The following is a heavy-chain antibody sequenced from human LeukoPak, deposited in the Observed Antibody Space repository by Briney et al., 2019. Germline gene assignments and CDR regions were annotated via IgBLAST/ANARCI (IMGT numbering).Heavy chain of an antibody. Sequence: PGXXXXLSCAASGFTFSSYWMHWVRQAPGKGRGWVSRINSDGSTTNYADSVKGRLTISRDNGKNTLYLQMNSLRAEDTAVYYCARTYCAAYCRPYFDCWGQGTLVTVSS. D-gene: IGHD2-21*02. CDR1: GFTFSSYW. J-gene: IGHJ4*02. CDR3: ARTYCAAYCRPYFDC. CDR2: INSDGSTT. V-gene: IGHV3-74*01.